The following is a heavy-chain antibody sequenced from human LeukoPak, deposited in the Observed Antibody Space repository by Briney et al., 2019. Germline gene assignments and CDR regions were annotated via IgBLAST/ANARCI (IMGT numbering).Heavy chain of an antibody. Sequence: GGSLRLSCAASGLTFSSYGMHWVRQAPGKGLEWVAVISYDGSNKYYADSVKGRFTISRDNSKNTLYLQMNSLRAEDTAVYYCAKDRYGSGSYSNFDYWGQGTLVTVSS. CDR2: ISYDGSNK. V-gene: IGHV3-30*18. CDR1: GLTFSSYG. D-gene: IGHD3-10*01. J-gene: IGHJ4*02. CDR3: AKDRYGSGSYSNFDY.